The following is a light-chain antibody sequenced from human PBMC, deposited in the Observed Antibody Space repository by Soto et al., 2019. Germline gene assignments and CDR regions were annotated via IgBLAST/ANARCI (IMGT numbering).Light chain of an antibody. CDR1: QSVSSNY. J-gene: IGKJ1*01. CDR3: QQYVSSPWT. Sequence: EIVLTQSPGTLSLSPGERATLSCRASQSVSSNYLAWYQQKPGQAPRLLIYGASSRATGIPDRFSGSGSGTDFTLTISRLEPEDFAVYYCQQYVSSPWTFGQGTKVDI. CDR2: GAS. V-gene: IGKV3-20*01.